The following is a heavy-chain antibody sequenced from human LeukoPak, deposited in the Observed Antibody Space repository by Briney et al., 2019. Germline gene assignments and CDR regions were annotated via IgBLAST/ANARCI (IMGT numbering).Heavy chain of an antibody. CDR2: IYYSGST. D-gene: IGHD1-26*01. J-gene: IGHJ4*02. Sequence: KASETLSLTCTVSGGSISSSSYYWGWIRQPPGKGLEWIGSIYYSGSTYYNPSLKSRVTISVDTSKNQFSLKLSPVTAADTAVYYCARARIVGATAIDYWGQGTLVTVSS. CDR3: ARARIVGATAIDY. CDR1: GGSISSSSYY. V-gene: IGHV4-39*07.